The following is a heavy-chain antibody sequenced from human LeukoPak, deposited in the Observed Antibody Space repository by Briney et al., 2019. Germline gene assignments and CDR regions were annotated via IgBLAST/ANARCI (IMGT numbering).Heavy chain of an antibody. Sequence: SETLSLTCTVSGGSFNTYYWTWIRQPPGKGLEWIGDIFYSVNTNYNPSLKNRVTISLDTSKNHFSLKLSSVTAADTAMYYCARMTGSAWELLIDSWGPGTLVTVSS. J-gene: IGHJ4*02. CDR1: GGSFNTYY. CDR3: ARMTGSAWELLIDS. V-gene: IGHV4-59*01. D-gene: IGHD1-26*01. CDR2: IFYSVNT.